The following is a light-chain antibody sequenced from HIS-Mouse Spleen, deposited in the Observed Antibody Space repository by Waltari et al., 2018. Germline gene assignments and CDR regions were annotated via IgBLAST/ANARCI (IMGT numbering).Light chain of an antibody. Sequence: QSVLTQPPSASGTPGQRVTISCSVSSSNIGSNYVYWYQQLPGTAPKLLIYRNNRRPSGVPYRFSGSKSGTSASLAISGLRSEDEADYYCAAWDDSLSGHVVFGGGTKLTVL. CDR1: SSNIGSNY. V-gene: IGLV1-47*01. CDR2: RNN. CDR3: AAWDDSLSGHVV. J-gene: IGLJ2*01.